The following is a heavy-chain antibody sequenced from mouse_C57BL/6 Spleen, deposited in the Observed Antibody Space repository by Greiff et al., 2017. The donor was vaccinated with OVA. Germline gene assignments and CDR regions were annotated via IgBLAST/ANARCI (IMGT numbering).Heavy chain of an antibody. CDR1: GYTFTSYW. D-gene: IGHD1-1*01. CDR3: TRSEVYYYGSSYDAMDY. Sequence: EVQLQQSGTVLARPGASVKMSCKTSGYTFTSYWMHWVKQRPGQGLEWIGAIYPGNSDTSYNQKFKGKAKLTAVTSASTAYMELSSLTNEDSAVYYCTRSEVYYYGSSYDAMDYWGQGTSVTVSS. CDR2: IYPGNSDT. V-gene: IGHV1-5*01. J-gene: IGHJ4*01.